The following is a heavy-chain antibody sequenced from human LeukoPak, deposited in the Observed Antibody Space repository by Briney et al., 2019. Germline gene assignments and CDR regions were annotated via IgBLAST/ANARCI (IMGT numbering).Heavy chain of an antibody. V-gene: IGHV1-69*01. Sequence: SVKVSCKASGGTFSSYAISWVRQAPGQGLEWMGGIIPIFGTANYAQKFQGRVTITADESTSTAYMELSSLRSEDTAVYYCARVENWGSQHFDYWGQGTLVAVSS. CDR1: GGTFSSYA. CDR3: ARVENWGSQHFDY. J-gene: IGHJ4*02. CDR2: IIPIFGTA. D-gene: IGHD7-27*01.